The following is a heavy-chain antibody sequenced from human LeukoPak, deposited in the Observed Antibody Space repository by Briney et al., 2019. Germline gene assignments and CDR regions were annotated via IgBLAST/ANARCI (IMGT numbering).Heavy chain of an antibody. CDR2: ISGSGGST. V-gene: IGHV3-23*01. J-gene: IGHJ5*02. CDR3: AKASTSIFGVVNNWFDP. Sequence: GGSLRLSCAASGFTFSSYSMNWVRQAPGKGLEWVSAISGSGGSTYYADSVKGRFTISRDNSKNTLYLQMNSLRAEDTAVYYCAKASTSIFGVVNNWFDPWGQGTLVTVSS. D-gene: IGHD3-3*01. CDR1: GFTFSSYS.